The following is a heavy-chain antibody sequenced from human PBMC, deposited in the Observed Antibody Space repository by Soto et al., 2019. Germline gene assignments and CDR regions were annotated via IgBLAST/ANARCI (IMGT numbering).Heavy chain of an antibody. CDR1: GGPIRSYC. V-gene: IGHV4-59*01. J-gene: IGHJ6*02. Sequence: SETLSLTCTVSGGPIRSYCWGWTRQPPGKGLGGIGNIYDSGNTDYNPSLKSRVTISVDTPKNQFSLKLSPVTTADPAGYYCARGGGKYYYESSGHSNHAMDVWGQGTTVTVSS. CDR3: ARGGGKYYYESSGHSNHAMDV. CDR2: IYDSGNT. D-gene: IGHD3-22*01.